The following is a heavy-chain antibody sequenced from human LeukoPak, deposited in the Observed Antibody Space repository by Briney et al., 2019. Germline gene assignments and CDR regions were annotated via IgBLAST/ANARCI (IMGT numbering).Heavy chain of an antibody. D-gene: IGHD3-9*01. Sequence: PSETLSLTCTVSGGSISSGSYYWSWIRQPAGKGLEWIGRIYTSGSTNYNPSLKSRVTISVDTSKNQFSLKLSSVTAADTALYYCARDGNDILTGYYIEAFDIWGQGTTVTVSS. J-gene: IGHJ3*02. V-gene: IGHV4-61*02. CDR2: IYTSGST. CDR3: ARDGNDILTGYYIEAFDI. CDR1: GGSISSGSYY.